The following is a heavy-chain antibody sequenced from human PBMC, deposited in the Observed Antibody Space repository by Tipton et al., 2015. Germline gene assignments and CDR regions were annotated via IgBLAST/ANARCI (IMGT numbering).Heavy chain of an antibody. V-gene: IGHV3-23*01. J-gene: IGHJ4*02. D-gene: IGHD3-9*01. CDR1: GFTFGVYA. CDR2: ISGGGDNT. CDR3: VKGFYFDILTGYYKRYYFDF. Sequence: SLRLSCAASGFTFGVYAMTWVRQAPGKGLEWVAGISGGGDNTYYAESMKGRFTISRDNSRDTLHLQMNSLRADDTALYYCVKGFYFDILTGYYKRYYFDFWGQGTLVTVSS.